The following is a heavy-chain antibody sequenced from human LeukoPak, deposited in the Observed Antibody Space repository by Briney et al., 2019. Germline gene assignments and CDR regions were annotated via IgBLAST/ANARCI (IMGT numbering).Heavy chain of an antibody. CDR1: GFTFDDYA. V-gene: IGHV3-9*01. Sequence: GGSLRLSCAASGFTFDDYAMHWVRQAPGKGLEWVSGISWNSGSIGYADSVKGRFTISRDNAKNSLYLQMNSLRAEDTALYYCAKDTGRAVATKSTSFDYWGQGTLVTVSS. CDR3: AKDTGRAVATKSTSFDY. CDR2: ISWNSGSI. D-gene: IGHD5-24*01. J-gene: IGHJ4*02.